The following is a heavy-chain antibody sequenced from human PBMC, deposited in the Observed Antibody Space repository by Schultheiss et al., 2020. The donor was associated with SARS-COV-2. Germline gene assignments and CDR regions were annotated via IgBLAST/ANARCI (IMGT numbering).Heavy chain of an antibody. D-gene: IGHD2-15*01. V-gene: IGHV4-59*01. J-gene: IGHJ3*02. CDR2: IYHSGST. CDR1: GGSISSYY. Sequence: SETLSLTCTVSGGSISSYYWSWIRQPPGKGLEWIGYIYHSGSTYYNPSLKSRVTISVDTSKNQFSLKLSSVTAADTAVYYCARAHQFCSGGSCYPDAFDIWGQGTMVTVSS. CDR3: ARAHQFCSGGSCYPDAFDI.